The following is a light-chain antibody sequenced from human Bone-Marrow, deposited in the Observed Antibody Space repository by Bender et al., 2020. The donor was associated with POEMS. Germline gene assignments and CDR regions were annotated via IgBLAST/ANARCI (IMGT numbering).Light chain of an antibody. CDR3: CSYVSPTTLI. V-gene: IGLV2-23*02. CDR2: EVT. CDR1: SSDVGGYNF. Sequence: QSALTQPASVSGSPGQSVTISCTGTSSDVGGYNFVSWYQQHPGKAPKLVIFEVTHRPSGVSDRFSGSKSDNTASLKISGLQAEDEATYYCCSYVSPTTLIFGGGTKLTVL. J-gene: IGLJ2*01.